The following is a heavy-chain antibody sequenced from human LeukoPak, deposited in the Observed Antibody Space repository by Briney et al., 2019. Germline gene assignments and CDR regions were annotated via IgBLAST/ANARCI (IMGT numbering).Heavy chain of an antibody. D-gene: IGHD3-10*01. Sequence: PGGSLRLSCAASGFTFSDYWIHWVRQAPGKGLAWVSRINTDGSITNYADSVKGRLSISRDNAKNTLYLQMSSLRAEDTAVYYCARDRGPRTGFMVREAYDYWGQGTLVTVSS. CDR1: GFTFSDYW. CDR3: ARDRGPRTGFMVREAYDY. V-gene: IGHV3-74*01. J-gene: IGHJ4*02. CDR2: INTDGSIT.